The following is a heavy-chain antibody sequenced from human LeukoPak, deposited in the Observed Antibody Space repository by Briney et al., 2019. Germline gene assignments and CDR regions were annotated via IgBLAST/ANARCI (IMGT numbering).Heavy chain of an antibody. D-gene: IGHD6-13*01. CDR2: ISSSSSYI. J-gene: IGHJ4*02. Sequence: GGSLRLSCAASGFTFSSYSMNWVRQAPGKGLEWVSSISSSSSYIYYADSVKGRFTISRDSAKNSLYLQMNSLRAEDTAVYYCARDALPSWYSSSWYYFDYWGQGTLVTVSS. CDR3: ARDALPSWYSSSWYYFDY. V-gene: IGHV3-21*01. CDR1: GFTFSSYS.